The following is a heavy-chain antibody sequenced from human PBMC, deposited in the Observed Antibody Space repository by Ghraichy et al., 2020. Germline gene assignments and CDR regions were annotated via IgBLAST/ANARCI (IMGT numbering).Heavy chain of an antibody. V-gene: IGHV3-48*02. D-gene: IGHD2-15*01. J-gene: IGHJ6*02. CDR2: ISSSSMTI. Sequence: GGSLRLSCVASGFTFDRHAMTWVRQAAGKGLEWVSSISSSSMTIFYGDSVKGRFTISRDNAKNSLYLQMNSLRDEDTAVYYCARALATPYYGMDVWGQGTTVTVSS. CDR3: ARALATPYYGMDV. CDR1: GFTFDRHA.